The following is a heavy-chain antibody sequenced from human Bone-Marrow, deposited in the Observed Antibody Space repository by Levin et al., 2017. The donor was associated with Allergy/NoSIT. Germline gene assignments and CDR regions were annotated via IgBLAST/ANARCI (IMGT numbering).Heavy chain of an antibody. Sequence: LSLTCAASGFTFEDYAMHWVRQAPGKGLEWVSGITWNSVNIGYADSVKGRFTISRDNAKNSVYLQMDSLRLEDTAFYFCAKDILSAYQRGYFDHWGQGILVTVSS. V-gene: IGHV3-9*01. D-gene: IGHD5-12*01. CDR3: AKDILSAYQRGYFDH. CDR2: ITWNSVNI. CDR1: GFTFEDYA. J-gene: IGHJ4*01.